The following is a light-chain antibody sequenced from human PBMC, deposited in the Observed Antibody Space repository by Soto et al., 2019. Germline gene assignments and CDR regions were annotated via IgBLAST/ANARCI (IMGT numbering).Light chain of an antibody. CDR2: EGT. V-gene: IGLV2-23*01. J-gene: IGLJ3*02. CDR3: CSYTDTTTSVV. Sequence: QSALTQPASVSGSPGQSITISCSGTSSDVGNYNLVSWYQQFPGKPPKLIIYEGTKRPSGVSSRFSGSKSGNTASLTVSRLQAEDEADYYCCSYTDTTTSVVFGRGTKLTVL. CDR1: SSDVGNYNL.